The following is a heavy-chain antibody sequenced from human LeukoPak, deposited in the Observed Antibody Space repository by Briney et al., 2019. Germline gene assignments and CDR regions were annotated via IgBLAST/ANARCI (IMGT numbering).Heavy chain of an antibody. CDR1: GFTLSYSW. CDR3: ARDHFTYHYYYMDV. Sequence: GGSLRLSCEASGFTLSYSWMSWVRQAPGKGLERVARIKQDGSEKYYVGSVKGRFTISRDNAKSSLYLHMNSLRAEDTAAYYCARDHFTYHYYYMDVWGKGTTVVVSS. D-gene: IGHD3-3*02. J-gene: IGHJ6*03. CDR2: IKQDGSEK. V-gene: IGHV3-7*01.